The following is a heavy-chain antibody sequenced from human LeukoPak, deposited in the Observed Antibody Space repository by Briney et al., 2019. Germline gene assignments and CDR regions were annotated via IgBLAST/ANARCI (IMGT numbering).Heavy chain of an antibody. CDR1: GFTFSSYS. V-gene: IGHV3-21*01. Sequence: GGSLRLSCAASGFTFSSYSMNWVRQAPGKGLEWVSSISSSSSYIYYADSVKGRFTISRDNAKNSLYLQMNSLRAEDTAVYYCARERGRHYYDSSGYLDYWGQGTLVTVSS. J-gene: IGHJ4*02. CDR3: ARERGRHYYDSSGYLDY. D-gene: IGHD3-22*01. CDR2: ISSSSSYI.